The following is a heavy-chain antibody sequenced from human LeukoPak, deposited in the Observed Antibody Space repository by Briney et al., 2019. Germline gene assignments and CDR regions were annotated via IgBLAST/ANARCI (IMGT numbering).Heavy chain of an antibody. CDR1: GYSFTSYW. J-gene: IGHJ4*02. Sequence: GESLKVSCKGSGYSFTSYWIGWVRQMPGKGLEWMGIIYPGDSDTRYSPSFQGQVTISADKSVSTAYLQWSSLKASDTAMYYCARATAVAHFDYWGQGTLVTVSS. CDR2: IYPGDSDT. V-gene: IGHV5-51*01. D-gene: IGHD6-19*01. CDR3: ARATAVAHFDY.